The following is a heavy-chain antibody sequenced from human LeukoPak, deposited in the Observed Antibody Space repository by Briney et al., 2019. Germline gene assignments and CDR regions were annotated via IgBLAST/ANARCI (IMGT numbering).Heavy chain of an antibody. J-gene: IGHJ4*02. CDR2: IWYDGSNK. V-gene: IGHV3-33*08. D-gene: IGHD3-9*01. CDR1: GFTFSNYA. CDR3: ARANYDILTGYPDY. Sequence: GGSLRLSCAASGFTFSNYAMSWVRQAPGKGLEWVAVIWYDGSNKYYADSVKGRFTISRDNSKNTLYLQMNSLRAEDTAVYYCARANYDILTGYPDYWGQGTLVTVSS.